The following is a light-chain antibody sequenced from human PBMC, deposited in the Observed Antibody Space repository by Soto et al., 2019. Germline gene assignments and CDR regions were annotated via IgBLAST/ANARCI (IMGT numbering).Light chain of an antibody. V-gene: IGLV2-14*01. J-gene: IGLJ2*01. CDR3: SSYTTTITRVV. Sequence: QSVLTQPASVSGSPGQSITISCTGTSSDVGGYNFVSWYQQHPGKAPKLMIYEVSNRPSGVSNRFSGSKSGNTASLTISGLQSEDEADYYCSSYTTTITRVVFGGGTADRP. CDR2: EVS. CDR1: SSDVGGYNF.